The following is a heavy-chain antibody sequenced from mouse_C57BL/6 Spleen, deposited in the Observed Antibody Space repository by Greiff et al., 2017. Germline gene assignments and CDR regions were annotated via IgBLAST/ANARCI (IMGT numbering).Heavy chain of an antibody. J-gene: IGHJ4*01. V-gene: IGHV1-81*01. CDR2: IYPRSGNT. D-gene: IGHD4-1*01. Sequence: VQLQQSGAELARPGASVKLSCKASGYTFTSYGISWVKQRTGQGLEWIGEIYPRSGNTYYNEKFKGKATLTADKSSSTAYMELRSLTSEDSAVYFCARGANWDVHYAMDYWGQGTSVTVSS. CDR1: GYTFTSYG. CDR3: ARGANWDVHYAMDY.